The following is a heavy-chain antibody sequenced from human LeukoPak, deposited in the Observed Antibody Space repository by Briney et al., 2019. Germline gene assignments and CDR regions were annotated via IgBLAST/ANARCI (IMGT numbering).Heavy chain of an antibody. CDR1: GFIFSSYW. CDR3: ARNLYTMGSTDAFDI. J-gene: IGHJ3*02. CDR2: INTDGSST. V-gene: IGHV3-74*01. Sequence: GGSLRLSCAASGFIFSSYWMHWVRHAPGKGLAWVSRINTDGSSTSYADSVKGRFTISRDNAKNSLYLQMNSLRAEDTAVYYCARNLYTMGSTDAFDIWGQGTMVTVSS. D-gene: IGHD1-26*01.